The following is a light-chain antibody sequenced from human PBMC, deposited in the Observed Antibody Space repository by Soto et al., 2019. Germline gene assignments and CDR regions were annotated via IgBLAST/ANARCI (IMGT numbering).Light chain of an antibody. CDR3: AAWDDSLSGVV. V-gene: IGLV1-47*01. J-gene: IGLJ2*01. Sequence: QSVLTQPPSASGTPGQRVTISCSGSSSNIGSNYVYWYQQLPGTVPKILIYRNNQRPSGVPDRFSGSKSGTSASLAISGLRSEDEADYYCAAWDDSLSGVVFGGGTKVTVL. CDR1: SSNIGSNY. CDR2: RNN.